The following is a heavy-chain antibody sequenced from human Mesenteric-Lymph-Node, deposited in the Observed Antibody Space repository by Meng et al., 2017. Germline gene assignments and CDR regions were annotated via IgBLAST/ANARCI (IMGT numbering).Heavy chain of an antibody. CDR1: GGTFSSYA. CDR2: IIPIFGTA. V-gene: IGHV1-69*06. CDR3: ARDHVAAAGTNWFDP. D-gene: IGHD6-13*01. J-gene: IGHJ5*02. Sequence: QGQVAQSGAEVKKPGSSVKVSCKASGGTFSSYAISWVRQAPGQGLEWMGGIIPIFGTANYAQKFQGRVTITADKSTSTAYMELSSLRSEDTAVYYCARDHVAAAGTNWFDPWGQGTLVTVSS.